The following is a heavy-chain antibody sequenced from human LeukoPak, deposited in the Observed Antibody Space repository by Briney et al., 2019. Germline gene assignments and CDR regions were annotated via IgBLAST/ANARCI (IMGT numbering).Heavy chain of an antibody. CDR2: IYSGGST. Sequence: GGSLRLSCAASGFTVSSNYMSWVRQAPGKGLEWVSVIYSGGSTYYADSVKGRFTISRDNSKNTLYLQMNSLRAEDTAVYYCATAPHQYYYDSSGYNYYYYYYMDVWGKGTTVTVSS. J-gene: IGHJ6*03. D-gene: IGHD3-22*01. CDR3: ATAPHQYYYDSSGYNYYYYYYMDV. V-gene: IGHV3-53*01. CDR1: GFTVSSNY.